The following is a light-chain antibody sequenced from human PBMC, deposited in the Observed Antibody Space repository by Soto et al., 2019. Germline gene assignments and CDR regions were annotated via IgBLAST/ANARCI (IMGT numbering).Light chain of an antibody. CDR2: GAS. CDR3: QQYGSSPRT. CDR1: QSVGNNQ. Sequence: EIVLTQSPGTLSLSPGERATLSCRASQSVGNNQLAWYQQKPGQAPRLLIYGASSRAAGIPDRFRGSGSGTDFTLTISRLAPEDFAVYYCQQYGSSPRTFGGRTKVDIK. J-gene: IGKJ4*01. V-gene: IGKV3-20*01.